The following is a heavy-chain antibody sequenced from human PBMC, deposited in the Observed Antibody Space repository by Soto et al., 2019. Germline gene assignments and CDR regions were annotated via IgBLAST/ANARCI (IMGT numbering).Heavy chain of an antibody. CDR2: ISYDGSNT. CDR1: GFTFSSYG. Sequence: GGSLRLSCVASGFTFSSYGMHWVRQAPGKGQERVAIISYDGSNTYYADSVKGRFTISRDNSKNTLYLQMNSLRAEDTSVYYCAKEGGLSGSYYISSSYYFDYWGQGTLVTVSS. D-gene: IGHD1-26*01. V-gene: IGHV3-30*18. CDR3: AKEGGLSGSYYISSSYYFDY. J-gene: IGHJ4*02.